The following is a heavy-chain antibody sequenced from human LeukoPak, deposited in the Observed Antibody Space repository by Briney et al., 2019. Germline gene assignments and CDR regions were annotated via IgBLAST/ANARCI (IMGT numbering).Heavy chain of an antibody. CDR1: GYTFTSYG. V-gene: IGHV1-18*01. D-gene: IGHD2-2*01. CDR3: ARYSYQLLDNHDAFDI. CDR2: ISAYNGNT. Sequence: GASVKVSCKASGYTFTSYGISWVRQAPGQGLEWMGWISAYNGNTNYAQKLQGRVTTTTDTSTSTAYMELRSLRSDDTAVYYCARYSYQLLDNHDAFDIWGQGTMVTVSS. J-gene: IGHJ3*02.